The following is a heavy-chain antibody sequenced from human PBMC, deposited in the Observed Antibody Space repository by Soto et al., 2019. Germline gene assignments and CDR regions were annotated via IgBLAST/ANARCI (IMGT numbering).Heavy chain of an antibody. Sequence: LSLTCTVSGGSISSGGYYWSWIRQHPWKGLEWIGYIYYSGSTYYNPSLKSRVTISVDTSKNQFSLKLSSVTAADTAVYYCARGHCTNGVCYSGYGMDVWGQGTTVTVSS. CDR2: IYYSGST. D-gene: IGHD2-8*01. J-gene: IGHJ6*02. CDR3: ARGHCTNGVCYSGYGMDV. CDR1: GGSISSGGYY. V-gene: IGHV4-31*03.